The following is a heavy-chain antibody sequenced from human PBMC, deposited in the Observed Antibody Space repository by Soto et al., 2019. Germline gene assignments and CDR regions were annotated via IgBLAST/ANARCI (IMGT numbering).Heavy chain of an antibody. V-gene: IGHV4-59*08. J-gene: IGHJ6*03. D-gene: IGHD3-3*01. CDR3: ARTGPHAGYYDFWSGYPYYYYYYMDV. Sequence: SETLSLTCTVSGGSISSYYWSWIRQPPGKGLEWIGYIYYSGSTNYNPSLKSRVTISVDTSKNQFSLKLSSVTAADTAVYYCARTGPHAGYYDFWSGYPYYYYYYMDVWGKGTTVTVSS. CDR1: GGSISSYY. CDR2: IYYSGST.